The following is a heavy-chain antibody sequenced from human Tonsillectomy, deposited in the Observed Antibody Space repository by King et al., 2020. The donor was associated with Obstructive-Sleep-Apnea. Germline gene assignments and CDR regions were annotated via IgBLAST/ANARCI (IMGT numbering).Heavy chain of an antibody. CDR3: AKDRGWYRLPFDY. J-gene: IGHJ4*02. Sequence: VQLVESGGGLVQPGGSLRLSCAASGFTFSTYAMSGVRQAPGKGLEWASVISGSGGRTFYADSVKGRFTISRDNSKTTLYLQMNSLRAEDTAVYYCAKDRGWYRLPFDYWGQGTLVTVSS. CDR1: GFTFSTYA. D-gene: IGHD6-19*01. V-gene: IGHV3-23*04. CDR2: ISGSGGRT.